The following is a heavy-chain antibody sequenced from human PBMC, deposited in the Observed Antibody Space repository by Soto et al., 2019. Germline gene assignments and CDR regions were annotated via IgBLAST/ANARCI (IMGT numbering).Heavy chain of an antibody. CDR3: ARGRYGDS. Sequence: QVHLVQSGAEVKKPGASVKVSCKCSGYAFTTYGITWVRQAPGQGLEWMGWISAHNGNTNYAQKLQGRVTVTRDTSTSTAYMELRSLRSDDTAVYYCARGRYGDSWGQGALVTVSS. CDR1: GYAFTTYG. J-gene: IGHJ4*02. CDR2: ISAHNGNT. V-gene: IGHV1-18*01. D-gene: IGHD1-1*01.